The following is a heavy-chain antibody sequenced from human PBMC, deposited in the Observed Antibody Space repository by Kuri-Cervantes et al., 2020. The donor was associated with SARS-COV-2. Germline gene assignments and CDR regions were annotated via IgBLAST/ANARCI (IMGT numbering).Heavy chain of an antibody. D-gene: IGHD6-19*01. CDR2: ISTTSSDI. J-gene: IGHJ4*02. Sequence: GESLKISCATSGFSFSNYAMTWVRQAPGKGLEWVSLISTTSSDIYYADSVRGRFTISRDNAKNSLSLQMNSLRAEDTAVYYCVKSITVSGTGFDYWGQGALVTVSS. CDR1: GFSFSNYA. CDR3: VKSITVSGTGFDY. V-gene: IGHV3-21*01.